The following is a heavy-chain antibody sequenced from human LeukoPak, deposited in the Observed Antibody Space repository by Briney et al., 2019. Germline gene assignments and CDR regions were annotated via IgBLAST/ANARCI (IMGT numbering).Heavy chain of an antibody. Sequence: ASVKVSCKASGGTFSSYAISWVRQAPGKGLEWMGGFDPEDGETIYAQKFQGRVTMTEDTSTDTAYMELSSLRSEDTAVYYCATGTTVTRNWFDPWSQGTLVTVSS. CDR1: GGTFSSYA. CDR3: ATGTTVTRNWFDP. D-gene: IGHD4-17*01. V-gene: IGHV1-24*01. CDR2: FDPEDGET. J-gene: IGHJ5*02.